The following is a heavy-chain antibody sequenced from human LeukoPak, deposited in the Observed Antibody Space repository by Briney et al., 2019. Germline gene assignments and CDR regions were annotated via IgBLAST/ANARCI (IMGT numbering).Heavy chain of an antibody. CDR2: ISGSGGST. CDR3: AKARGDYLRRSFDY. V-gene: IGHV3-23*01. Sequence: GGSLRLSCAASGFTFSAYAMSWVCQAPGKGLEWVSAISGSGGSTYYADSVKGRFSISRDNSKNTLYLQINTLRAEDTALYYCAKARGDYLRRSFDYWGQGALVTVSS. J-gene: IGHJ4*02. D-gene: IGHD4-17*01. CDR1: GFTFSAYA.